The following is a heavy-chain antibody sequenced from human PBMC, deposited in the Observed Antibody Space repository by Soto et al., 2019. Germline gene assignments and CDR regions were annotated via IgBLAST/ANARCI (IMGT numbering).Heavy chain of an antibody. Sequence: SVEVSCKASGYTFTGYYMHWVRQAPVQGLEWMGWINPNSGGTNYAQKFKGRVTMTRDTSISTAYMELSRLRSDDTAAYYCEGGSSIHYYYYGMDVWGQGTKVTVYS. J-gene: IGHJ6*02. D-gene: IGHD1-26*01. V-gene: IGHV1-2*02. CDR3: EGGSSIHYYYYGMDV. CDR1: GYTFTGYY. CDR2: INPNSGGT.